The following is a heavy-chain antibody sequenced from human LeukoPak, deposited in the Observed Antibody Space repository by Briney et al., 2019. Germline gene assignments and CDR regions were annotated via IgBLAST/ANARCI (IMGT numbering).Heavy chain of an antibody. D-gene: IGHD6-13*01. CDR2: ISAYNGNT. Sequence: ASVTVSCKASGYTFTSYGISWVRQAPGQGLEWMGWISAYNGNTNYAQKLQGRVTMTTDTSTSTAYMELRSLRSDDTAVYYCARDISSSWYFVQVFDYWGQGTLVTVSS. CDR1: GYTFTSYG. CDR3: ARDISSSWYFVQVFDY. V-gene: IGHV1-18*01. J-gene: IGHJ4*02.